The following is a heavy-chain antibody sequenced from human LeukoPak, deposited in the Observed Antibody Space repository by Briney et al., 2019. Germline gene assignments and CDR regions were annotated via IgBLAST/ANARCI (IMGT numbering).Heavy chain of an antibody. CDR3: ARQRRSSGWPNDY. Sequence: GESLKISCKGSGYSFTSYWIAWVRQMPGKGLEWMGIIYPDDSDTRYSPSFQGQVTVTADKSISTAYLQWSSLKASDNAMYYCARQRRSSGWPNDYWGQGALVTVSS. V-gene: IGHV5-51*01. CDR2: IYPDDSDT. J-gene: IGHJ4*02. D-gene: IGHD6-19*01. CDR1: GYSFTSYW.